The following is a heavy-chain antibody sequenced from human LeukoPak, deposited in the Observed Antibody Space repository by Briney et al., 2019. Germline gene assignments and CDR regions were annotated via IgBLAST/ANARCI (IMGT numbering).Heavy chain of an antibody. CDR2: IYPGDSDT. CDR3: ARSGLYCSSTSCYTRNWFDP. J-gene: IGHJ5*02. D-gene: IGHD2-2*02. Sequence: GESLKISCKGSGYSFTSYWIGWVRQMPGKGLERMGIIYPGDSDTRYSPSFQGQVTISADKSISTAYLQWSSLKASDTAMYYCARSGLYCSSTSCYTRNWFDPWGQGTLVTVSS. CDR1: GYSFTSYW. V-gene: IGHV5-51*01.